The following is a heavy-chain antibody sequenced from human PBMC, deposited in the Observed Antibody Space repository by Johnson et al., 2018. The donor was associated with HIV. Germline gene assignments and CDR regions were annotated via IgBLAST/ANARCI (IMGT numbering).Heavy chain of an antibody. CDR3: ARPSKREGIVVVPAAI. Sequence: VQLVESGGGLVKPGGSLRLSCAASGFTFSGSAMHWVRQASGKGLEWVGRIRSKTDSYATAYAASVQGRFAISREDSKNTAYLQMNSLRAEDTAVYYCARPSKREGIVVVPAAIWGQGTMVTVSS. CDR2: IRSKTDSYAT. J-gene: IGHJ3*02. D-gene: IGHD2-2*01. V-gene: IGHV3-73*01. CDR1: GFTFSGSA.